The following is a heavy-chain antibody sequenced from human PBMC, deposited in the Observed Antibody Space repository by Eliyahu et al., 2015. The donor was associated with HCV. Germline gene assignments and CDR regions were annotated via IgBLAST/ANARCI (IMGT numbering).Heavy chain of an antibody. CDR1: GGYMSSYS. CDR3: ARDVASVTTGVWYFDL. CDR2: IFVSGTT. Sequence: QVQLQESGPGLXKPSETLSLTCTVSGGYMSSYSWNWIRQSAGKRLEWIGRIFVSGTTNYNPSLRSRVTMSKDTSKNSFSLRLTSVTAADTAVYFCARDVASVTTGVWYFDLWGRGTLVXVSS. J-gene: IGHJ2*01. D-gene: IGHD4-17*01. V-gene: IGHV4-4*07.